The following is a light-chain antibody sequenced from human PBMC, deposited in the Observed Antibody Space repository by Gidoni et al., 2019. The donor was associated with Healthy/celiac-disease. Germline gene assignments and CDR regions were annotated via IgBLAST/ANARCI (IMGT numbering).Light chain of an antibody. Sequence: SYELTQPPSVSVSPGQTVSITCSGDKLGDKYACWYQQKPGQSPVLVIYQDSKRSSGIPERFSGSNSGNTATLTISGTQAMDEADYYCQAWDSSTVVFGGGTKLTVL. CDR1: KLGDKY. V-gene: IGLV3-1*01. CDR3: QAWDSSTVV. J-gene: IGLJ2*01. CDR2: QDS.